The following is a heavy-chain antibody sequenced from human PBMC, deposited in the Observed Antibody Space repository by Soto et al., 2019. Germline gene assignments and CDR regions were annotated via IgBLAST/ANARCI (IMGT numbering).Heavy chain of an antibody. Sequence: GGSLRLSCAASGFTFSTHGMHWVRQAPGKGLEWVAVISYDGRNKYFADSVKGRFTISRDNSKNTLYLQMNSLRAEDTAVYYCAKDREHCSNGLCSNYFDYWGQGTLVTVSS. D-gene: IGHD2-8*01. CDR3: AKDREHCSNGLCSNYFDY. CDR1: GFTFSTHG. J-gene: IGHJ4*02. CDR2: ISYDGRNK. V-gene: IGHV3-30*18.